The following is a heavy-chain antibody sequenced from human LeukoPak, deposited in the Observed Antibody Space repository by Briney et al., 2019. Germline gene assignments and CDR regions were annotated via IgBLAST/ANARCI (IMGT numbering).Heavy chain of an antibody. Sequence: GGSLRLSCAASGFTFSDYYMSWIRQAPGKGLEWVSYISSSGSTIYYADSVKGRFTISRDNAKNSLYLQMNSLRGEDTAVYYCARVGDIVVVPAAPPVDYWGQGTLVTVSS. CDR1: GFTFSDYY. D-gene: IGHD2-2*01. J-gene: IGHJ4*02. CDR3: ARVGDIVVVPAAPPVDY. V-gene: IGHV3-11*01. CDR2: ISSSGSTI.